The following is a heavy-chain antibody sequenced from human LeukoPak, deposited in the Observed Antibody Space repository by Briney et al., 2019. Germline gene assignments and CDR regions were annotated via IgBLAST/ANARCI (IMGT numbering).Heavy chain of an antibody. CDR2: IYYTGIT. J-gene: IGHJ4*02. V-gene: IGHV4-59*01. CDR3: ARMGAIAGASANPDY. CDR1: GGSISSYY. Sequence: SETLSLTCTVSGGSISSYYWSWIRQPPGKGLEWIGYIYYTGITDYSPSLKSRVTISVDTSKNQFSLRLNSVTTADTAVYYCARMGAIAGASANPDYWGQGTLVTVSS. D-gene: IGHD4/OR15-4a*01.